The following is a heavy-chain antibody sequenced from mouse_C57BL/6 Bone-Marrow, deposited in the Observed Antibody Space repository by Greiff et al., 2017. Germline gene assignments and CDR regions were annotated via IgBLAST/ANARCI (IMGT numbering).Heavy chain of an antibody. Sequence: VQLQQSGPELVKPGASVKISCKASGYAFSSSWMNWVKQRPGTGLEWIGRIYPGDGDTNYNGKFKGKATLTADKSSSTAYMQLSSLTSEDSAVYFCAKSIYYGNSAWFAYWGQGTLVTVSA. V-gene: IGHV1-82*01. CDR1: GYAFSSSW. D-gene: IGHD2-1*01. J-gene: IGHJ3*01. CDR3: AKSIYYGNSAWFAY. CDR2: IYPGDGDT.